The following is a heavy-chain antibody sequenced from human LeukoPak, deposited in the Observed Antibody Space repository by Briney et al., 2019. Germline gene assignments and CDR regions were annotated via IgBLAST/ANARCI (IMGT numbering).Heavy chain of an antibody. CDR1: GYSFTNYW. Sequence: GESLQISCKGSGYSFTNYWIGWVRQMPGKGLEWMGIIYPGDSDTRYSPSFQGQVTISADKSISTAYLQWSSLTASDTAMYYCARQDYDTSGYHLNMDVWGKGTTVTVSS. CDR2: IYPGDSDT. CDR3: ARQDYDTSGYHLNMDV. V-gene: IGHV5-51*01. D-gene: IGHD3-22*01. J-gene: IGHJ6*03.